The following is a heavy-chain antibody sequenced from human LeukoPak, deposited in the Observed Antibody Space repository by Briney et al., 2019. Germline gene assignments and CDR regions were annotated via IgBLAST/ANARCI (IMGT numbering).Heavy chain of an antibody. V-gene: IGHV3-11*01. CDR1: GFTFSDYY. J-gene: IGHJ4*02. Sequence: PGGSLRLSCAASGFTFSDYYMSWIRQAPGKGLEWVSYISSSGSTIYYADSVKGRFTISRDNAKNSLYLQMNSLRAEDTAVYYCAKDRDYYDSSGSNLNDYWGQGTLVTVSS. CDR3: AKDRDYYDSSGSNLNDY. CDR2: ISSSGSTI. D-gene: IGHD3-22*01.